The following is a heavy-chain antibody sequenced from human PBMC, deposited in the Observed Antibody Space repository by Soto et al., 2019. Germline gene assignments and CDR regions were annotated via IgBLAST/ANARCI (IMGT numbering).Heavy chain of an antibody. V-gene: IGHV1-69*01. Sequence: QVLLVQSGTEVKKPGSSVKVSCQASGGTSSDYALTWVRQAPGQGLEWMGGIIPIFGTANYAQRFQGRVSITADESSSTAYMELSSLKSEDTAVYYCAGSFNYGSGTFDDLDVWGHGTMVMVSS. CDR3: AGSFNYGSGTFDDLDV. J-gene: IGHJ3*01. D-gene: IGHD3-10*01. CDR2: IIPIFGTA. CDR1: GGTSSDYA.